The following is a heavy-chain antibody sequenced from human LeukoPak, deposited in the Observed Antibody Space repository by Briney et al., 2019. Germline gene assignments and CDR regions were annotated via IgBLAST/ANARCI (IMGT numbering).Heavy chain of an antibody. CDR2: IYYSGST. CDR3: ARLGPKVSLDY. CDR1: GGSISSSSYY. J-gene: IGHJ4*02. V-gene: IGHV4-39*01. D-gene: IGHD1-26*01. Sequence: PSETLSLTCTVSGGSISSSSYYWGWIRQPPGKGLEWIGSIYYSGSTYYNPSLKSRVTISVDTSKNQFSLKLSSVTAADTAVYYCARLGPKVSLDYWGQGTLVTVSS.